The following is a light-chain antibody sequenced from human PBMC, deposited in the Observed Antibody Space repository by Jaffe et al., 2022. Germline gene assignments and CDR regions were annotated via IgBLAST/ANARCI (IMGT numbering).Light chain of an antibody. J-gene: IGLJ1*01. CDR3: SSYAGNNIFYV. CDR2: EVS. V-gene: IGLV2-8*01. Sequence: QSALTQPPSASGSPGQSVTISCTGTSRDVGYYNYVSWYQQHPGKAPKLMIYEVSKRPSGVPDRFSGSKSGNTASLTVSGLQAEDEADYYCSSYAGNNIFYVFGTGTKVTVL. CDR1: SRDVGYYNY.